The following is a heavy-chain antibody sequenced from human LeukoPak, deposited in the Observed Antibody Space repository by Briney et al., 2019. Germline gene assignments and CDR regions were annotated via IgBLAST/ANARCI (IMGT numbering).Heavy chain of an antibody. V-gene: IGHV3-9*01. D-gene: IGHD6-13*01. CDR3: AKDRGLADLSWFDP. CDR2: ISWNSGSI. Sequence: GGSLRLSCAASGFTFDDYAMHWVRQAPGKGLEWVSGISWNSGSIGYADSVKGRFTISRDNAKNSLYLQMNSLRAEDTALYYCAKDRGLADLSWFDPWGQGTLVTVSS. CDR1: GFTFDDYA. J-gene: IGHJ5*02.